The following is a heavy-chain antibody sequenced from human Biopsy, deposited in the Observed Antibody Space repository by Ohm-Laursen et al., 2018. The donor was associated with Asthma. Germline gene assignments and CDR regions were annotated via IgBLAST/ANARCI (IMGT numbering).Heavy chain of an antibody. D-gene: IGHD1-20*01. CDR1: GGYLTGHY. V-gene: IGHV4-34*01. CDR2: IDQSGYT. Sequence: PSDTLSLTCTVYGGYLTGHYWSWIRQPPGKGLEWIGEIDQSGYTNYNPSLKSRVTISADTSKNQFHLNLSSVTAADTAVYFCARAAITGIRGWFDPWGQGTQVTVSS. J-gene: IGHJ5*02. CDR3: ARAAITGIRGWFDP.